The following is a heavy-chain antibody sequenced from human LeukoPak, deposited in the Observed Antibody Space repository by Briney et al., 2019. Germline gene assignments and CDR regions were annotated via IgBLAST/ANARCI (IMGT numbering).Heavy chain of an antibody. CDR2: ISSSSAKI. J-gene: IGHJ6*03. CDR1: EFTFVRYA. Sequence: GGSLRLSCAASEFTFVRYAMNWVRQAPGKGLEWVSYISSSSAKIDYAESVKGRFTISRDNSKNSLYLQMDSRRAEDTAVYYCARDPSYASSWYHYMDVWGKGTTVTVSS. V-gene: IGHV3-48*04. D-gene: IGHD6-13*01. CDR3: ARDPSYASSWYHYMDV.